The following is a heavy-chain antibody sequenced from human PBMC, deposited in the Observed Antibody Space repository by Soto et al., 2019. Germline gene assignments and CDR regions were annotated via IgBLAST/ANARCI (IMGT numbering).Heavy chain of an antibody. CDR2: ISGSGGST. CDR3: AKGDRDGYKMYYFDY. CDR1: GFTFGSYA. D-gene: IGHD5-12*01. J-gene: IGHJ4*02. Sequence: PGGSLRLSCAASGFTFGSYAMSWVRQAPGKGLEWVSAISGSGGSTYYADSVKGRFTISRDNSKNTLYLQMNSLRAEDTAVYYCAKGDRDGYKMYYFDYWGQGTLVTVSS. V-gene: IGHV3-23*01.